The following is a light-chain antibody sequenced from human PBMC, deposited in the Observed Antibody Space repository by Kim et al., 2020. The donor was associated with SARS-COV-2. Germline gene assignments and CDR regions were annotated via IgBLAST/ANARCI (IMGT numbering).Light chain of an antibody. CDR1: QSVSNNY. CDR3: QQYAFSPLT. J-gene: IGKJ4*01. V-gene: IGKV3-20*01. CDR2: GAS. Sequence: SPGETGTLSCRASQSVSNNYVAWYQQKPGQAPHLLIYGASTRVTGIPDRFSGSGSGTDFTLTIRRLEPEDFAVYFCQQYAFSPLTFGGGTKVDIK.